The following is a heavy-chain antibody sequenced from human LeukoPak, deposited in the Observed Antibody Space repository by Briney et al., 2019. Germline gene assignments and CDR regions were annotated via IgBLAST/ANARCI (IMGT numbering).Heavy chain of an antibody. CDR3: AKDLNDYGDPDAFDI. V-gene: IGHV3-33*06. CDR1: GFTFSSYG. J-gene: IGHJ3*02. D-gene: IGHD4-17*01. CDR2: IWYDGSNT. Sequence: GGSLRLSCAASGFTFSSYGMHWIRQAPGKGLEWVAGIWYDGSNTYYADYVKGRCTISRDNSKNTVYMQMNSLRAEDTAVYYCAKDLNDYGDPDAFDIWGQGTMVTVSS.